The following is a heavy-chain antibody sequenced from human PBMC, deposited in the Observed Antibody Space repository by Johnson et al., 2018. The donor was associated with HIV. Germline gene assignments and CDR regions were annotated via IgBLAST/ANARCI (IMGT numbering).Heavy chain of an antibody. V-gene: IGHV3-33*08. J-gene: IGHJ3*02. D-gene: IGHD3-22*01. Sequence: QVQLVESGGGLIQPGGSLRLSCAASGFTVSSNYMSWVRQAPGKGLEWVSVIWYDGSNKYYAESVKGRFPISRDNSNNTLYLQMNSLRTEDTAVYYCAREHGPDEGYYDGRYYSGFDIWGQGPMVTVSS. CDR3: AREHGPDEGYYDGRYYSGFDI. CDR1: GFTVSSNY. CDR2: IWYDGSNK.